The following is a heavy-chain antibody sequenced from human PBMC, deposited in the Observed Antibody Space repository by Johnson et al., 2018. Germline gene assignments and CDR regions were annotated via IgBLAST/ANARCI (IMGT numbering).Heavy chain of an antibody. Sequence: EVQLVESGGGLVQPGGSLRLPCAASGFSFSHYDMSWVRQAPGKGLEWASRISQSGATTYYADSVKGRFTISKNNSKKTLFLKMNSLRAEDTAVYYCAKTSYYMDVWGKVTTVTVSS. J-gene: IGHJ6*03. CDR3: AKTSYYMDV. CDR1: GFSFSHYD. V-gene: IGHV3-23*04. CDR2: ISQSGATT.